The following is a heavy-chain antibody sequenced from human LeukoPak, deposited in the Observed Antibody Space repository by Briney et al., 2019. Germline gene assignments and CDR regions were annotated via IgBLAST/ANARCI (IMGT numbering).Heavy chain of an antibody. Sequence: QPGGSLRLSCAASGFTFSSYAMSWVRQAPGKGLEWVSAISGSGGSTYYADSVKGRFTISRDNSKNTLYLQMNSLRAEDTAVYYCAKEVESSWRPIGRNGFDYWGQGTLVTVSS. V-gene: IGHV3-23*01. D-gene: IGHD6-13*01. CDR1: GFTFSSYA. J-gene: IGHJ4*02. CDR2: ISGSGGST. CDR3: AKEVESSWRPIGRNGFDY.